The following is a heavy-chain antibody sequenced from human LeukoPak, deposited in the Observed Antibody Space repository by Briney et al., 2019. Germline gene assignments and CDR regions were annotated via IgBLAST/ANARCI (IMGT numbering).Heavy chain of an antibody. CDR2: INHSGST. CDR1: GGSFSGYY. J-gene: IGHJ4*02. D-gene: IGHD6-19*01. Sequence: SETLSLTCAVYGGSFSGYYWSWIRQPPGKGLEWIGEINHSGSTNYNPSLKSRVTISVDTSKNQFSLKLSSLTAADTAVYYCARGRSGWSYWGQGTLVTVSS. CDR3: ARGRSGWSY. V-gene: IGHV4-34*01.